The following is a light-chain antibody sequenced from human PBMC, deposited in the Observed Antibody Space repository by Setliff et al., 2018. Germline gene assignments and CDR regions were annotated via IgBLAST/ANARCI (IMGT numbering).Light chain of an antibody. J-gene: IGKJ2*02. CDR3: QQSSSAPRT. V-gene: IGKV1-39*01. CDR2: AAS. Sequence: DIQMTQSPSSLSASVGDRVTITCRASQSISSYLNWYQQKPGKAPKLLIYAASRLHSGVPSRFSGSGSGTDFTLTITSLQLEDFATYFCQQSSSAPRTFAQGTKVDIK. CDR1: QSISSY.